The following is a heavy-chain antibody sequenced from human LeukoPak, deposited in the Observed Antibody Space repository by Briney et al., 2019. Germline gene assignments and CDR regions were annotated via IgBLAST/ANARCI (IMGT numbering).Heavy chain of an antibody. J-gene: IGHJ6*03. CDR3: ARAENGYSSSWSYSYYYYMDV. V-gene: IGHV3-21*01. CDR2: ISSGSSYI. CDR1: GFTFSSYG. Sequence: PGGSLRLSCAASGFTFSSYGMSWVRQAPGKGLEWVSLISSGSSYIYYADSVKGRFTISRDNAKNSLYLQMNSLRAEDTAVYYCARAENGYSSSWSYSYYYYMDVWGKGTTVTVSS. D-gene: IGHD6-13*01.